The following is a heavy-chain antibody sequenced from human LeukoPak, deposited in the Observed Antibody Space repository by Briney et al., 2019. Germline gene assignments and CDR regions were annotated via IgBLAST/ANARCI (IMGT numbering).Heavy chain of an antibody. CDR3: ARGHGSGSYYPLQFDY. J-gene: IGHJ4*02. V-gene: IGHV3-7*01. CDR1: GFTFSTYW. CDR2: IKQDGSEK. Sequence: GGSLRLSCAASGFTFSTYWMSWVRQAPGKGLEWVANIKQDGSEKYYVDSVKGRFTISRDNAKNSLYLQMNSLRAEDTAVYYCARGHGSGSYYPLQFDYWGQGTLVTVST. D-gene: IGHD3-10*01.